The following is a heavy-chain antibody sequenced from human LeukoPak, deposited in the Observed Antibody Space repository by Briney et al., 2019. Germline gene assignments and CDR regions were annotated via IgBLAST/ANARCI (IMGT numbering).Heavy chain of an antibody. CDR3: ARHSPYYDSSEYDY. CDR1: SGSISSSTYY. V-gene: IGHV4-61*05. D-gene: IGHD3-22*01. CDR2: IYYSGST. Sequence: PSETLSLTCTVSSGSISSSTYYWSWLRQPPGKGLEWIGYIYYSGSTNYNPSLKSRVTISVDTSKNQFSLKLSSVTAADTAVYYCARHSPYYDSSEYDYWGQGTLVTVSS. J-gene: IGHJ4*02.